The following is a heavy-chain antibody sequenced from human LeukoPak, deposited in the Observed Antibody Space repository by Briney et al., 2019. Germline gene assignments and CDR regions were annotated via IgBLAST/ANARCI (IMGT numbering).Heavy chain of an antibody. Sequence: PGGSLRLSCAASGFTFSSYSMSWVRQAPGKGLEWVSAISGSGGSTYYADSVKGRFTTSRDNSKNTLYLQMNSLRAEDTAVYYCAKRNPDEWELLQLRYYYMDVWGKGTTVTVSS. CDR1: GFTFSSYS. V-gene: IGHV3-23*01. D-gene: IGHD1-26*01. CDR3: AKRNPDEWELLQLRYYYMDV. CDR2: ISGSGGST. J-gene: IGHJ6*03.